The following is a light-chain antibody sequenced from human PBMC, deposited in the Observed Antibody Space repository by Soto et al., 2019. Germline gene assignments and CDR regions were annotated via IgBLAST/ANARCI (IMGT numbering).Light chain of an antibody. V-gene: IGKV3-15*01. CDR1: QSISSN. CDR2: GAS. CDR3: QKYNNWPRT. Sequence: EIVMTQSPVTLSVSPGESATLSCRASQSISSNLAWYQQKPGQAPRLLIYGASTRATDIPARFSGSGSGTEFTLTISSRRSEDFADYYCQKYNNWPRTFGQGTKVEIK. J-gene: IGKJ1*01.